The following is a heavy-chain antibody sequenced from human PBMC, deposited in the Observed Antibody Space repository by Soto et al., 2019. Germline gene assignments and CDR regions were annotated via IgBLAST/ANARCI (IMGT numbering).Heavy chain of an antibody. CDR3: ARRSRGVVNNWFDP. CDR1: GGSISGSTDF. Sequence: SETLSLTCTVSGGSISGSTDFWGWIRQPPGKGLEWIGTMYYTGSTYYNPSLKSRVTMSVDTSKNQFSLKLTSVTAADTAVYYCARRSRGVVNNWFDPWGQGALVTVSS. CDR2: MYYTGST. J-gene: IGHJ5*02. D-gene: IGHD3-3*01. V-gene: IGHV4-39*01.